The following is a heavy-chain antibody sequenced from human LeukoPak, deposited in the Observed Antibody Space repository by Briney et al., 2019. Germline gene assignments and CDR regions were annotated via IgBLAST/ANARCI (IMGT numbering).Heavy chain of an antibody. D-gene: IGHD2-8*01. CDR1: GFTFSSYA. Sequence: GGSLRLSCAASGFTFSSYAMSWARQAPGKGLEWVSAISGSGGSTYYADSVKGRFTISRDNSKNTLYLQMNSLRAEDTAVYYCAKDLWFNGGVPDAFDIWGQGTMVTVSS. J-gene: IGHJ3*02. V-gene: IGHV3-23*01. CDR3: AKDLWFNGGVPDAFDI. CDR2: ISGSGGST.